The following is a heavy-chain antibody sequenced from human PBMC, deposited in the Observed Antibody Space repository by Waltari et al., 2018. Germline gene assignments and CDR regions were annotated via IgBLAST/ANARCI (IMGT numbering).Heavy chain of an antibody. J-gene: IGHJ4*02. CDR1: GFTFISYC. V-gene: IGHV3-23*03. CDR2: VYGSGRNT. D-gene: IGHD3-16*01. CDR3: ARNQGVGVGGFDF. Sequence: EVQLLESGGGLVQPGGSLRLSCAASGFTFISYCMSWVRQSPGKGLEWVSVVYGSGRNTFYAESVKGRFTISRDNSKNTLYLQMNSLRAEDTAVYYCARNQGVGVGGFDFWGQGSLVTVSS.